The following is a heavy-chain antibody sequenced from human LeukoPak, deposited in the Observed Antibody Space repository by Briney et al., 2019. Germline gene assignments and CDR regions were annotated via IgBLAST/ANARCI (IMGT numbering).Heavy chain of an antibody. V-gene: IGHV4-38-2*02. J-gene: IGHJ3*02. CDR3: ARSLTTYYYDTSGPGDAFDI. Sequence: KPSETLSLTCTVSSYSIGSGYYWGWIRQPPGKGLEWIGSIYRSGTTYYNPSLKSRVTISVDTSNNQFSLKTSSVTAADTAVYYCARSLTTYYYDTSGPGDAFDIWGQGTMVTVSS. D-gene: IGHD3-22*01. CDR1: SYSIGSGYY. CDR2: IYRSGTT.